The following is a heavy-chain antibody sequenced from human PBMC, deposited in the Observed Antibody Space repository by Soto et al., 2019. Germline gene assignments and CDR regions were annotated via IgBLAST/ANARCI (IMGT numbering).Heavy chain of an antibody. J-gene: IGHJ6*02. V-gene: IGHV3-11*01. CDR1: GFTFSNHY. D-gene: IGHD3-16*01. CDR3: GRDPELWDENVATRPSIYYYGMDV. Sequence: QMQLVESGGGLVEPGGSLRLSCEASGFTFSNHYMSWIRQAPGKGLEWVSYISRSGSTIYYAGSVRGRFTISRDNSKSSLYLQMDSLRAEDTAMYYCGRDPELWDENVATRPSIYYYGMDVWGQGTTVTVSS. CDR2: ISRSGSTI.